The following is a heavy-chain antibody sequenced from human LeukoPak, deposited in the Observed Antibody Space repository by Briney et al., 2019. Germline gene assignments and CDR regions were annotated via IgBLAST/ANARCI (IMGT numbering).Heavy chain of an antibody. V-gene: IGHV1-46*01. CDR3: ARDLSGPSAFDI. CDR1: GYTFTSYY. J-gene: IGHJ3*02. CDR2: ISPSGGST. Sequence: ASVKVSCKASGYTFTSYYMHWVRQAPGQGLEWMGIISPSGGSTSHAQKFQGRVTMTRDTSTSTVYMELSSLRSEDTAVYYCARDLSGPSAFDIWGQGTMVTVSS. D-gene: IGHD5-12*01.